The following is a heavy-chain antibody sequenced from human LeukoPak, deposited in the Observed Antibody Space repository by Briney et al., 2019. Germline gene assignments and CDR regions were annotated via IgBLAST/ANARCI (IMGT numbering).Heavy chain of an antibody. CDR3: ASEGGAYYYDSSGYYRNYINWFDP. V-gene: IGHV4-34*01. Sequence: SETLSLTCAVYGGSSSGYYWSWIRQPPGKGLEWIGEINHSGNTNYNPSLKSRVTISVDTSKNQFSLKLSSVTAADTAVYYCASEGGAYYYDSSGYYRNYINWFDPWGQGTLVTVSS. D-gene: IGHD3-22*01. CDR2: INHSGNT. J-gene: IGHJ5*02. CDR1: GGSSSGYY.